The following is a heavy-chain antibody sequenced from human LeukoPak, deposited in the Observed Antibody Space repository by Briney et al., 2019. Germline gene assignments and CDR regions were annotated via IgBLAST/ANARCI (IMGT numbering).Heavy chain of an antibody. D-gene: IGHD4-17*01. CDR3: ARDATTELGTVYMDV. Sequence: GGSLRLSCAASGFTFSTYETNWVRQAPGKGLEWLSHISTSGSSIHYADSVKGRFTTSRDNAKNSLYLQMNSLRVEDTAVYYCARDATTELGTVYMDVWGKGTTVTISS. CDR2: ISTSGSSI. J-gene: IGHJ6*03. CDR1: GFTFSTYE. V-gene: IGHV3-48*03.